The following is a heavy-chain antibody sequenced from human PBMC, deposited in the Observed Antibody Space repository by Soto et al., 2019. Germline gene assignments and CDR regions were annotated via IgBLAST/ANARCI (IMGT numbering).Heavy chain of an antibody. V-gene: IGHV3-23*01. CDR1: GFTFSSYA. CDR3: AKSADRYCSSTSCPWDHFDY. Sequence: GSLRLSCAASGFTFSSYAMSWVRQAPGKGLEWVSAISGSGGSTYYADSVKGRFTISRDNSKNTLYLQMNSLRAEDTAVYYCAKSADRYCSSTSCPWDHFDYWGQGTLVTVSS. J-gene: IGHJ4*02. D-gene: IGHD2-2*01. CDR2: ISGSGGST.